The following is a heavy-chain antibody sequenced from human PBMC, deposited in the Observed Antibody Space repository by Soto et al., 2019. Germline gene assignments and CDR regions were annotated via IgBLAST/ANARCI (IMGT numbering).Heavy chain of an antibody. D-gene: IGHD3-22*01. CDR1: GGTFSSYA. V-gene: IGHV1-69*12. Sequence: QVQLVQSGAEVTKPGSSVNVSCKASGGTFSSYAISWVRQAPGQGLEWMGGIIPIFGTANYAQKFQGRVTITADESTSTASMELSSLRSEDTAVYYCAREAESSGYLGYYFDYWGQGTLVTVSS. CDR2: IIPIFGTA. CDR3: AREAESSGYLGYYFDY. J-gene: IGHJ4*02.